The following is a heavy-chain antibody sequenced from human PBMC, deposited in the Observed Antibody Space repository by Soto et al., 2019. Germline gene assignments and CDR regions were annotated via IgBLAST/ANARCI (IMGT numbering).Heavy chain of an antibody. CDR3: GFSTMPRTRDLVY. Sequence: SETLSFTCAVSGGSISSGGYSWSWIRQPPGKGLEWIGYIYHSGSTYYNPSLKSRVTISGDTSNNQFSLKLTSVTAADTAVYYCGFSTMPRTRDLVYWGQGALVTVSS. D-gene: IGHD2-2*01. CDR2: IYHSGST. V-gene: IGHV4-30-2*01. J-gene: IGHJ4*02. CDR1: GGSISSGGYS.